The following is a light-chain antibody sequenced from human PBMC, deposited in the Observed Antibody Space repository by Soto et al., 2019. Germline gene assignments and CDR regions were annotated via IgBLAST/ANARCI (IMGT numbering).Light chain of an antibody. CDR3: QQYNKWPPWT. J-gene: IGKJ1*01. V-gene: IGKV3D-15*01. Sequence: EIGMTQSPPTLSVSPGERATLSCRASQSVSNNLAWYQQKPGQAPRLLIYDASIRATGIPARFSGSGSGTEFTLTISSLQSEDFAVYYCQQYNKWPPWTFGQGTKVDIK. CDR2: DAS. CDR1: QSVSNN.